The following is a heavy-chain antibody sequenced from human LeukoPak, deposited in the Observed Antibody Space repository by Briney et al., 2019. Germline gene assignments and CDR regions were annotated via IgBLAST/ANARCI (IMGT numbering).Heavy chain of an antibody. J-gene: IGHJ4*02. V-gene: IGHV4-39*01. CDR1: GGSISSSSYY. CDR2: INHSGST. D-gene: IGHD2-15*01. CDR3: ARRAYCSGGSCYVDY. Sequence: SETLSLTCTVSGGSISSSSYYWGWIRQPPGKGLEWIGEINHSGSTNYNPSLKSRVTISVDTSKNQFSLKLSSVTAADTAVYCCARRAYCSGGSCYVDYWGQGTLVTVSS.